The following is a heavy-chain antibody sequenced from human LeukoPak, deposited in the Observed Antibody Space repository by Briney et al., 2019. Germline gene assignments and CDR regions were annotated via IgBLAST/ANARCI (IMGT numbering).Heavy chain of an antibody. CDR3: ARGRHALSGLDLVPAAIPDP. CDR1: GGTFSSYA. V-gene: IGHV1-69*06. D-gene: IGHD2-2*02. J-gene: IGHJ5*02. Sequence: SVKVSCKASGGTFSSYAISWVRQAPGQGLEWMGGIIPIFGTANYAQKFQGRVTITADKSTSTAYMELSRLRSDDTAVYYCARGRHALSGLDLVPAAIPDPWGQGTLVTVSS. CDR2: IIPIFGTA.